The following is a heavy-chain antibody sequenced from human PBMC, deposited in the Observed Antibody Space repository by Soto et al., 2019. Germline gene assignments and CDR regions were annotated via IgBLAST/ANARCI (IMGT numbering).Heavy chain of an antibody. V-gene: IGHV4-59*12. D-gene: IGHD5-18*01. CDR3: ARVWGYSYGLASDI. J-gene: IGHJ3*02. Sequence: SETLSLTCTVSGGSINSYYWSWIRQPPGKGLEWIGYIYYSGSTNYNPSLKSRATISVDTSKNQFSLKLSSVTAADTAVYYCARVWGYSYGLASDIWGQGTMVTVSS. CDR2: IYYSGST. CDR1: GGSINSYY.